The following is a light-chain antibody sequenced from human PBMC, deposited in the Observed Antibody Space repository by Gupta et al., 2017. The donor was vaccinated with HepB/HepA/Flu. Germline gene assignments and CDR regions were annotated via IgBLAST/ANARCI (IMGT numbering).Light chain of an antibody. CDR2: AAS. J-gene: IGKJ1*01. CDR3: QQSYSSPWT. Sequence: DIQMTQSPSSLSASVGDRVTIKCRASQRISSYLNWYQQKPGKAPKLLIYAASRVQSGVPSRFSGSGSGTDFTLKISSVQPEDVATYYCQQSYSSPWTFGRGTKLEIK. CDR1: QRISSY. V-gene: IGKV1-39*01.